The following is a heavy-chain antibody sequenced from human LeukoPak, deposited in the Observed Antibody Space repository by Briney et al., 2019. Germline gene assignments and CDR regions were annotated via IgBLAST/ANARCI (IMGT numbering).Heavy chain of an antibody. Sequence: GGSLRLSCAASGFTFSSYAMSWVRQAPGKGLEWVSAISGSGGSTYYADSVKGRFTISRDNSKNTLYLQMNSLRAEDTAVYYCAKARALYDSSGYYFWGPGYFDYWGQGTLVTVSS. CDR2: ISGSGGST. CDR3: AKARALYDSSGYYFWGPGYFDY. J-gene: IGHJ4*02. CDR1: GFTFSSYA. V-gene: IGHV3-23*01. D-gene: IGHD3-22*01.